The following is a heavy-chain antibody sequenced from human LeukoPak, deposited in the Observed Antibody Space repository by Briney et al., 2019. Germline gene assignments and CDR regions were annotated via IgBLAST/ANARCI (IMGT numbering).Heavy chain of an antibody. V-gene: IGHV4-34*01. D-gene: IGHD2-15*01. CDR3: ARIGFGYCSGGSCYRGKIYYYYGMDV. Sequence: PSETLSLTCAVYGGSFSGYYWSWIRQPPGKGLEWNGEINHSGTTNSNPSLKSRFTISVDTSKNQFSLKLSSVTAADTAVYYCARIGFGYCSGGSCYRGKIYYYYGMDVWGQGTTVTVSS. CDR2: INHSGTT. CDR1: GGSFSGYY. J-gene: IGHJ6*02.